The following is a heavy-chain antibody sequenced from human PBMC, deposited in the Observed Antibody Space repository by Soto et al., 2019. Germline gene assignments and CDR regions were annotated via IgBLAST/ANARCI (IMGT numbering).Heavy chain of an antibody. CDR1: GGTFSRYA. V-gene: IGHV1-69*01. CDR2: IIPIFGTA. D-gene: IGHD2-8*01. J-gene: IGHJ6*02. Sequence: QVQLVQSGAEVKKPGSSVKVSCKASGGTFSRYAINWVRQAPGQGLEWMGGIIPIFGTANYAQKFQGRVTIAADESTRTAYMELSSLRSEDTAVYYCALGYCTNGVCPASYCYYGMDVWGQGTTVTVSS. CDR3: ALGYCTNGVCPASYCYYGMDV.